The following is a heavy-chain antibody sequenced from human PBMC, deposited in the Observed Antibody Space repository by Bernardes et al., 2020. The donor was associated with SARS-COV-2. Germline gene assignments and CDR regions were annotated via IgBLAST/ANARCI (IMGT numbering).Heavy chain of an antibody. J-gene: IGHJ4*02. CDR1: GFSITISTYY. V-gene: IGHV4-39*01. CDR3: TRLPDRGGNNYYSIDY. CDR2: IYYTGST. Sequence: SETLSLTCTVSGFSITISTYYWGWIRQPPGKGLEWIGSIYYTGSTYYNPSLNSRVTMSVDTSKNQFSLKVSSVTAADTAVYYCTRLPDRGGNNYYSIDYWGQGALVTVSS. D-gene: IGHD1-26*01.